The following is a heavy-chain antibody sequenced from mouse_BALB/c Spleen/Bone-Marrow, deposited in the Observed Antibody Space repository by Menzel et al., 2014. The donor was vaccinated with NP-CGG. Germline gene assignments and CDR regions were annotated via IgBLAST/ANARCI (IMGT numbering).Heavy chain of an antibody. J-gene: IGHJ2*01. CDR1: GFTFTDYE. CDR3: TREKVGDFDY. Sequence: QVHVKQSGAELVRPGASVKLSCKAWGFTFTDYEMHWVKQTPVHGLEWIGTIHPGSGGTAYNQKFKGKATLTADKSSSSAYMELSSLTSEDSAVYYCTREKVGDFDYWGQGTTLTVSS. V-gene: IGHV1-15*01. CDR2: IHPGSGGT.